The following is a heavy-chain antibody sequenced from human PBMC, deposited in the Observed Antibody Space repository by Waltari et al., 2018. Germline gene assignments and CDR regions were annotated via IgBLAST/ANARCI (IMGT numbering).Heavy chain of an antibody. D-gene: IGHD6-13*01. CDR1: GDSVSSNSAA. CDR3: ARDHQNRPGIAAEPFDY. Sequence: QVQLQQSGPGLVKPSQTLSLTCAISGDSVSSNSAAWNWIRQSPSRGLEWPGSTYYRSKWYNDYAVSGKSRITINPDTPKHQFSLQLNSLTPEDTAVYYCARDHQNRPGIAAEPFDYWGQGTLVTVSS. V-gene: IGHV6-1*01. CDR2: TYYRSKWYN. J-gene: IGHJ4*02.